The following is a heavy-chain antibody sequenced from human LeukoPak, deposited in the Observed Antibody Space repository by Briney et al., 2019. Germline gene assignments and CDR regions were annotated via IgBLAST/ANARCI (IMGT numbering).Heavy chain of an antibody. CDR1: GFTLTSYA. D-gene: IGHD6-19*01. Sequence: GGSLRLSCAGSGFTLTSYALSWVRQAPGKGLEWVAFIRYDGSNKYYADSVKGRFTISRDNSKNTLYLQMNSLRAEDTAVYYCAKDCFYARSSGRFSEGYWGQRTLVTVSS. V-gene: IGHV3-30*02. CDR3: AKDCFYARSSGRFSEGY. CDR2: IRYDGSNK. J-gene: IGHJ4*02.